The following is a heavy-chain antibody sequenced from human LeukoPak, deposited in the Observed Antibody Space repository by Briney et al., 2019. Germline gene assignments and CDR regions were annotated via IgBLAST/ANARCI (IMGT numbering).Heavy chain of an antibody. CDR2: MSSGGTYI. V-gene: IGHV3-21*01. CDR3: ARDRPTGASREFVVQ. D-gene: IGHD2-15*01. Sequence: GGSLRLSCTASGFTFSNHAMTWVRQAPGKGLEWVSSMSSGGTYICYADSVRGRFTISRDNAKNSLYLLMNSLRAEDTATYYCARDRPTGASREFVVQWGQGTLVTVSS. J-gene: IGHJ4*02. CDR1: GFTFSNHA.